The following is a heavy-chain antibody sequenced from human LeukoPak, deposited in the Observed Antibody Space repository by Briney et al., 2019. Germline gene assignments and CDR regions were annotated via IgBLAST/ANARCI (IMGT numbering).Heavy chain of an antibody. J-gene: IGHJ5*02. V-gene: IGHV3-15*01. D-gene: IGHD2-2*01. CDR2: IKSKTDGGTT. CDR1: GFTFSNAW. CDR3: TTAGYCSSTSCSNLFDP. Sequence: PGGSLRLSCAASGFTFSNAWMSWVRQAPGKGLEWVGRIKSKTDGGTTDYAAPVKGRFTISRDDSKNTLYLQMNSLKTEDTAVYYWTTAGYCSSTSCSNLFDPWGQGTLVTVSS.